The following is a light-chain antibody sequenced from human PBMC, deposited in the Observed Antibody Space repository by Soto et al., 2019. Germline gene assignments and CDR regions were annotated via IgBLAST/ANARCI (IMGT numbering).Light chain of an antibody. V-gene: IGKV1-39*01. J-gene: IGKJ1*01. CDR3: QHTFNSPPWT. CDR2: GAS. CDR1: QNIDMY. Sequence: DIHMTQAPSSLSGSVGDTFAITCRAIQNIDMYLNWYQQKPGKAPRVLISGASNLQSGVPSRFSGGGSGTDFTLTISSLQSEDFASYFCQHTFNSPPWTFGQGTKVE.